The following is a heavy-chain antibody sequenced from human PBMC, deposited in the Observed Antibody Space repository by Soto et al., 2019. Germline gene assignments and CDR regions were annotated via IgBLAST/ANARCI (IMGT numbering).Heavy chain of an antibody. V-gene: IGHV3-11*01. J-gene: IGHJ6*02. CDR2: ISSSGSTI. D-gene: IGHD2-2*01. CDR1: GFTFSDYY. CDR3: ARDSKIVLVPAAMGTPYYYYGMDV. Sequence: PGGSLRLSCAAPGFTFSDYYMSWIRQAPGKGLEWVSYISSSGSTIYYADSVKGRFTISRDNAKNSLYLQMNSLRAEDTAVYYCARDSKIVLVPAAMGTPYYYYGMDVWGQGTTVTVSS.